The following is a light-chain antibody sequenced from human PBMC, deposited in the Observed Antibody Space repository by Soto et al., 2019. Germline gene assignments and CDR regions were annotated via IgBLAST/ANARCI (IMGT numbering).Light chain of an antibody. Sequence: QSALTQPASVSGSPGQSITISCTGTSSDVGGYDYVSWYQQRPGKAPKLMIYEVSNRPSGVSNRFSGSKSGNTASLTISGLQAEDEVDYYCSSYRSSSTGVFGTGTKLTVL. CDR3: SSYRSSSTGV. CDR2: EVS. J-gene: IGLJ1*01. CDR1: SSDVGGYDY. V-gene: IGLV2-14*01.